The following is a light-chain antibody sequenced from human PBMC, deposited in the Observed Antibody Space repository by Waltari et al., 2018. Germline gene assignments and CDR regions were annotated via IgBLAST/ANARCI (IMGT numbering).Light chain of an antibody. CDR1: QSIATW. CDR3: QQYSTYSYT. J-gene: IGKJ2*01. Sequence: IQMTRSPSTLSASVGDRVTITCRASQSIATWLACYQQKPGIAPKLLIYKTSALESGVPSRFSGSGSGTEFTLTISSLQPDDFATYYCQQYSTYSYTFGQGTKLEMK. CDR2: KTS. V-gene: IGKV1-5*03.